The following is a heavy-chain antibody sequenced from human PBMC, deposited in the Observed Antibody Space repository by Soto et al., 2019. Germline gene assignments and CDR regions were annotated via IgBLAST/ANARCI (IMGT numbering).Heavy chain of an antibody. CDR1: GYTLTELS. CDR3: ATDHRFFCGCSCSSDVIDV. V-gene: IGHV1-24*01. J-gene: IGHJ6*02. D-gene: IGHD2-15*01. Sequence: ASVKVSCKVSGYTLTELSMHWVRQAPGKGLEWMGGFDPEDGETIYAQKFQGRVTMTEDTSTDTAYMELSSLRSEDTAVYYCATDHRFFCGCSCSSDVIDVWGRGTTV. CDR2: FDPEDGET.